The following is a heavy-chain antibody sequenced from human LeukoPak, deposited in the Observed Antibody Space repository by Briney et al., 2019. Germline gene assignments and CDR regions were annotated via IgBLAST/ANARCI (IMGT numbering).Heavy chain of an antibody. CDR2: VSYDGTDK. D-gene: IGHD1-26*01. Sequence: PGGSLRLSCAASGFTFSSYAIHWVRQAPGKGLEWVAGVSYDGTDKYYADSVKGRFPISRDNSKNTLFLQMNSLKPEDTAVFYCARVGHILGAKLDYWGQGTLVTVSS. CDR1: GFTFSSYA. J-gene: IGHJ4*02. CDR3: ARVGHILGAKLDY. V-gene: IGHV3-30*04.